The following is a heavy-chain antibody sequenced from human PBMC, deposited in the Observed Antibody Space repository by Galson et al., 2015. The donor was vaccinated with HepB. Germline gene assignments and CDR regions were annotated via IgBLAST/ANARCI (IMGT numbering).Heavy chain of an antibody. CDR1: GITFSNYW. J-gene: IGHJ6*02. V-gene: IGHV3-7*03. CDR3: VRVGRWVRDWLDGMDV. Sequence: SLRLSCAGPGITFSNYWMSWVRQAPGKGLEWVANIKQDGSGEYYVDSVRGRFTTSGDNAKNSLYLQMNSLRAEDTAVYYCVRVGRWVRDWLDGMDVWGQGTTVTVSS. CDR2: IKQDGSGE. D-gene: IGHD3-9*01.